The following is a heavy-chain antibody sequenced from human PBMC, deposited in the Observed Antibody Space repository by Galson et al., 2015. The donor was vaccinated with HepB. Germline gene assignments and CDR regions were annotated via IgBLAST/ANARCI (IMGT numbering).Heavy chain of an antibody. V-gene: IGHV4-61*08. CDR2: IYYSGST. Sequence: VSGGSISSGGYYWSWIRQPPGKGLEWIGYIYYSGSTNYNPSLKSRVTISVETSKNQFSLKLSSVTAADTAVYYCARRGVVGFYDLGFDYWGQGTLVTVSS. CDR1: GGSISSGGYY. J-gene: IGHJ4*02. CDR3: ARRGVVGFYDLGFDY. D-gene: IGHD3-3*01.